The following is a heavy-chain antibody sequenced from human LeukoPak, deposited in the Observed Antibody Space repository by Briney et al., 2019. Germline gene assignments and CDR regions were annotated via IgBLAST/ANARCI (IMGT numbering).Heavy chain of an antibody. CDR2: VSGSGGST. CDR1: GFTFSCYA. D-gene: IGHD2-2*01. J-gene: IGHJ6*04. V-gene: IGHV3-23*01. Sequence: GGSLRLSCAASGFTFSCYAMSWVRQAPGKGLQWVSAVSGSGGSTFYADSVKGRFTLSRDNSKNTLYLQMNSLRAEDTAVYYCARGCSSTSCYTGSYGMDVWGKGTTVTVSS. CDR3: ARGCSSTSCYTGSYGMDV.